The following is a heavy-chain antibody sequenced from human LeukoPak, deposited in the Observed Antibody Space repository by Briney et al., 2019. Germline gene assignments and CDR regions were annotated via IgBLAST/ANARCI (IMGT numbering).Heavy chain of an antibody. CDR3: ATTQWELHGGFDY. D-gene: IGHD1-26*01. V-gene: IGHV4-34*01. CDR1: GGSFSGHS. CDR2: IYYSGNT. Sequence: PSETLSLTCAVYGGSFSGHSWSWIRQPPGKGLEWIGSIYYSGNTNYNPSLKSRLTISVDTSKNQFSLKLSSVTAADTAVYYCATTQWELHGGFDYWGQGNLVTVSS. J-gene: IGHJ4*02.